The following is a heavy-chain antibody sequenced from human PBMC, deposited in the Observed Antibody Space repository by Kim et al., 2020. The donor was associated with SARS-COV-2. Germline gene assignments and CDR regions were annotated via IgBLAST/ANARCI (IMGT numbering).Heavy chain of an antibody. CDR2: ITKYDGRT. CDR1: GFNSNNYA. J-gene: IGHJ4*02. CDR3: AKDHPASGWPTFDY. V-gene: IGHV3-23*01. Sequence: GGSLRLSCAASGFNSNNYALRWVRQAPGKGLEWVSAITKYDGRTYYADSVKGRFSISRDISKNTVYLQMNSLRAEDTALYYCAKDHPASGWPTFDYWGQGTLVTVSS. D-gene: IGHD6-19*01.